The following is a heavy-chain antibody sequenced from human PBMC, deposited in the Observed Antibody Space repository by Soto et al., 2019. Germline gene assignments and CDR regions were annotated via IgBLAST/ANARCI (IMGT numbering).Heavy chain of an antibody. CDR2: IWDDGSNK. CDR3: GRGGGSGWYFDL. J-gene: IGHJ2*01. CDR1: GFTFSSYG. D-gene: IGHD3-10*01. V-gene: IGHV3-33*01. Sequence: QVQLVESGGGVVQPGRSLRLSCAASGFTFSSYGMHWVRQAPGKGLEWVAVIWDDGSNKYYADSVKGRFTIPRDNTKNPLYMQMIRLRAEDTPVYYCGRGGGSGWYFDLWGRGTLVTVSS.